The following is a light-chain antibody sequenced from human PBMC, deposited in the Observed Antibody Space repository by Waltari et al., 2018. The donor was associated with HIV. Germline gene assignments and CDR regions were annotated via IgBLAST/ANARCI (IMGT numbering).Light chain of an antibody. CDR3: HQRSNWPIT. V-gene: IGKV3-11*01. Sequence: EIVLTQSPGTLTLSPGERATLSCRASPSVSSYLAWYQQKPGQAPRLLIDGASSRATGIPARFRGSGSGTDFTLTISSLEPGDFGVYYCHQRSNWPITFGQGTRLEIK. CDR2: GAS. CDR1: PSVSSY. J-gene: IGKJ5*01.